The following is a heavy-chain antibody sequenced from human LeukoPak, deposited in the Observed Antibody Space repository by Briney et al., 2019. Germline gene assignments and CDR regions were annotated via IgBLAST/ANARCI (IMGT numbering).Heavy chain of an antibody. D-gene: IGHD1-26*01. J-gene: IGHJ3*02. CDR1: GGTFSSYA. CDR2: IIPIFGIA. Sequence: AASVKVSCKASGGTFSSYAISWVRQAPGQGLEWVGRIIPIFGIANYAQKFQGRVTITADKSTSTAYMELSSLRSEDTAVYYCARDREWELHGAFDIWGQGTMVTVSS. CDR3: ARDREWELHGAFDI. V-gene: IGHV1-69*04.